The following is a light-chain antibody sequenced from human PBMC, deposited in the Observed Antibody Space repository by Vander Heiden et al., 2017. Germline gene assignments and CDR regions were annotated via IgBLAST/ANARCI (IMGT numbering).Light chain of an antibody. V-gene: IGKV1-39*01. Sequence: DIQMTQSPSSLSASVGDRVTITCRASQSISSYLNWYQQKPGKAPKLLIYAASSLQSGVPSRFSGSGSGTDFTLTISRLQPEDFATYYCQQCDSTPLTFGHGTKVXIK. CDR1: QSISSY. CDR2: AAS. CDR3: QQCDSTPLT. J-gene: IGKJ3*01.